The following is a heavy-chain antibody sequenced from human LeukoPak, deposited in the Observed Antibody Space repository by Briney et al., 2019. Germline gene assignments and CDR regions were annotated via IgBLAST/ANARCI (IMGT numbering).Heavy chain of an antibody. CDR2: IIPIFGTA. CDR3: ARERNPYGSGSYQWFDP. D-gene: IGHD3-10*01. Sequence: SVKVSCKASGGTFSSYAISWVRQAPGQGLEWMGGIIPIFGTANYAQKFQGRVTITADESPSTAYMELSSLRSEDTAVYYCARERNPYGSGSYQWFDPWGQRTLVTVSS. J-gene: IGHJ5*02. V-gene: IGHV1-69*01. CDR1: GGTFSSYA.